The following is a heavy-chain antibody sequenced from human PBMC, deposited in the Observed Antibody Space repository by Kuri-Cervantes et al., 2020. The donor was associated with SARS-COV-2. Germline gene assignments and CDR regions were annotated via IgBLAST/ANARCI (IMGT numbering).Heavy chain of an antibody. D-gene: IGHD3-10*01. CDR2: ISSGGGNT. Sequence: ETLSLTCTVSGGSISSSSYYWGWIRQPPGKGLEWVSVISSGGGNTFYTGSVKGRFTISRDNSNNTLYLQMNSLRADDTAVYYCAKYIGSGTNTPDYWGQGTLVTVSS. V-gene: IGHV3-23*01. CDR1: GGSISSSSYY. CDR3: AKYIGSGTNTPDY. J-gene: IGHJ4*02.